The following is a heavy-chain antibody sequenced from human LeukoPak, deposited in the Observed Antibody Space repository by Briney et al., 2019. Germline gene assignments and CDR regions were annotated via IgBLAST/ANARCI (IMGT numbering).Heavy chain of an antibody. V-gene: IGHV1-18*01. D-gene: IGHD3-3*01. CDR1: GYTFTSYG. J-gene: IGHJ5*02. Sequence: VKVSCKASGYTFTSYGISWVRQAPGQGLEWMGWISAYNGNTNYAQKLQGRVTMTTDTSTSTAYMELRSLRSDDTAVYYCARDREDFWSGYGDYNWFDPWGQGTLVTVSS. CDR2: ISAYNGNT. CDR3: ARDREDFWSGYGDYNWFDP.